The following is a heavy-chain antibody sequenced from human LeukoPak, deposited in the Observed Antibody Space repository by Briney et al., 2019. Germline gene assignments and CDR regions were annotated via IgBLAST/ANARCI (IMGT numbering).Heavy chain of an antibody. D-gene: IGHD4-17*01. J-gene: IGHJ6*03. Sequence: GGSLRLSCVASAFTFSDYGMVWVRQAPGKGLEWVTFIRYDGTNTFYADSVKGRFIISRDNSKNTMYLQMNRLRAGDTAVYYCARRFKAYGIAYMDVWGKGTTVIVSS. CDR2: IRYDGTNT. CDR1: AFTFSDYG. CDR3: ARRFKAYGIAYMDV. V-gene: IGHV3-30*02.